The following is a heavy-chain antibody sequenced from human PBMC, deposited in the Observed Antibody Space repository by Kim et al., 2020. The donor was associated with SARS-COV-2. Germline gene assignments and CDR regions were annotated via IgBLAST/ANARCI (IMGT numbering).Heavy chain of an antibody. CDR2: INPTDGST. J-gene: IGHJ6*02. CDR3: SREVAVQNYYYGMDV. CDR1: GYTFTKYF. Sequence: ASVKVSCKASGYTFTKYFSHWVRQAPGQGLEWMGIINPTDGSTVDAQKFQGRVTMTRDTSTRTVYLALSSLTSEETATFYCSREVAVQNYYYGMDVWGQGTTVTVSS. V-gene: IGHV1-46*01. D-gene: IGHD6-19*01.